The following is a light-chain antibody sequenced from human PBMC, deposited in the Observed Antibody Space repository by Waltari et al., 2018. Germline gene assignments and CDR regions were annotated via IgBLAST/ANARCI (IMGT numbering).Light chain of an antibody. CDR3: QQSYSSLLT. Sequence: DIQMTQSPSSLSASVGDRVTITCRASHFISNYLNWYQQKPGKAPKLLIYAASSLQSGVPSRFSGSGSGTDFTLTISSLQPEDFATYHCQQSYSSLLTFGGGTKVEIK. J-gene: IGKJ4*01. CDR1: HFISNY. V-gene: IGKV1-39*01. CDR2: AAS.